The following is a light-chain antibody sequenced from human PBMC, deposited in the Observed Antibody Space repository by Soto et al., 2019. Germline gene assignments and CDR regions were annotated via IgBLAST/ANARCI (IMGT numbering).Light chain of an antibody. V-gene: IGLV2-14*01. Sequence: QSALTQPASVSGSPGQSITISCTGTSSDVGGYNYVSWYQQHPGKAPKLMIYEVSNRPSGVSNRFSGSKTGNTASLTISGLQAEDEAAYYCSSYTSSITNVVFGGGTKLTVL. J-gene: IGLJ2*01. CDR1: SSDVGGYNY. CDR2: EVS. CDR3: SSYTSSITNVV.